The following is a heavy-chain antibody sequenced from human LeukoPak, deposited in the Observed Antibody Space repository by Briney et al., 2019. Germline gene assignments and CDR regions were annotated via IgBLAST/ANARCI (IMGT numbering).Heavy chain of an antibody. CDR2: IYHSGST. V-gene: IGHV4-38-2*02. D-gene: IGHD5-18*01. J-gene: IGHJ6*03. CDR3: ASPAMAFIDQGRYNYYYYMDV. CDR1: GYSISSGYY. Sequence: PSETLSLTCTVSGYSISSGYYWGWIRQPPGKGLEWIGSIYHSGSTYYNRSLKSRVTISVDTSKNQFSLKLSSVTAADTAVYYCASPAMAFIDQGRYNYYYYMDVWGKGTTVTVSS.